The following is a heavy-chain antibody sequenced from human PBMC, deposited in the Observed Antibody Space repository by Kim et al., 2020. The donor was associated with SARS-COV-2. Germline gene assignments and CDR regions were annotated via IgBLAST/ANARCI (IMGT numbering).Heavy chain of an antibody. V-gene: IGHV3-21*01. J-gene: IGHJ6*02. Sequence: GGSLRLSCAASGFTFSSYSMNWVRQAPGKGLEWVSSISSSSSYIYYADSVKGRFTISRDNAKNSLYLQMNSLRAEDTAVYYCARDYQLLYTPPPYYYYGMDVWGQGTTVTVSS. CDR3: ARDYQLLYTPPPYYYYGMDV. D-gene: IGHD2-2*01. CDR2: ISSSSSYI. CDR1: GFTFSSYS.